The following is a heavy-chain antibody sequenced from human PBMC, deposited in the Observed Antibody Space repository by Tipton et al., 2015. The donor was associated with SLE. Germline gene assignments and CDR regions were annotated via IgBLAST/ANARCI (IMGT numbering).Heavy chain of an antibody. D-gene: IGHD6-19*01. CDR3: ARGPISNSSGRRGGYFDL. J-gene: IGHJ2*01. CDR2: INHSGST. CDR1: GGPFSGYY. Sequence: TLSLTCAVYGGPFSGYYWSWIRQPPGKGLEWIGEINHSGSTNYNPSLKSRVTISVDTSKNQFSRKLSSVPAADTAVYYCARGPISNSSGRRGGYFDLSSRGTLVTVAA. V-gene: IGHV4-34*01.